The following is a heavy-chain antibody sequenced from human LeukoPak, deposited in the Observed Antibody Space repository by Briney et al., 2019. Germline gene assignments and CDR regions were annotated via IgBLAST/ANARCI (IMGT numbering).Heavy chain of an antibody. CDR3: ARNDFWSGYYCY. CDR2: ISAYNGDT. J-gene: IGHJ4*02. CDR1: GYTFTSYG. Sequence: GASVKVSCKASGYTFTSYGISWVRQAPGQGLEWMGWISAYNGDTNYAQKLQGRVTMTTDTSTSTGYMELRSLRSDDTAVYYCARNDFWSGYYCYWGQGTLVTVSS. V-gene: IGHV1-18*01. D-gene: IGHD3-3*01.